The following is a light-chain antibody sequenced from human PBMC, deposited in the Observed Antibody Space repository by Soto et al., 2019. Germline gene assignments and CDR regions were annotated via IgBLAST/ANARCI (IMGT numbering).Light chain of an antibody. CDR3: PQYDSYSSGP. J-gene: IGKJ1*01. CDR2: GAS. Sequence: EIVLTQSPGTLSLSPGERATLSCRASQRISGSYLAWFQQRPGQTPRLLIYGASNRAAGIPDRFSGSGSGTEFTLTISNLQPDDFATYYCPQYDSYSSGPFGQGTKVEIK. V-gene: IGKV3-20*01. CDR1: QRISGSY.